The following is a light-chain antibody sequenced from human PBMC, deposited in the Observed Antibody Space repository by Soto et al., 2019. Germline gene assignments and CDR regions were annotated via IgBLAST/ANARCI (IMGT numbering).Light chain of an antibody. V-gene: IGLV2-14*01. CDR2: DVS. CDR1: SSDVGGYNY. Sequence: QSVLTQPASVSGSPGQSITISCTGTSSDVGGYNYVSWYQQRPGKAPKLMIYDVSNRPSGVSNRFSGSKSGNTASLTISGLPAEDEADYFCSSYTSSSTYVVFGGGTKVTVL. J-gene: IGLJ2*01. CDR3: SSYTSSSTYVV.